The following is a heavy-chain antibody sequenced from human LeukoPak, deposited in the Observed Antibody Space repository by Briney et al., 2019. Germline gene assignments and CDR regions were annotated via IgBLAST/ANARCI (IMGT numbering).Heavy chain of an antibody. J-gene: IGHJ6*03. CDR1: GFTVSSNY. CDR3: ARVGATYPHYYMDV. D-gene: IGHD3-16*01. Sequence: PGGSLRLSCAASGFTVSSNYMSWVRQPPGKGLEWVSVIYSGGSTYYADSVKGRFTISRDNSKNTLYLQMNSLRAEDTAVYYCARVGATYPHYYMDVWGKGTTVTVAS. V-gene: IGHV3-66*01. CDR2: IYSGGST.